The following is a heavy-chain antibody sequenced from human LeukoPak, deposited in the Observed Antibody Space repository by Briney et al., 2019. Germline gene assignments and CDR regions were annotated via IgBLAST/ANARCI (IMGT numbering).Heavy chain of an antibody. CDR2: ISGSGGST. V-gene: IGHV3-23*01. CDR3: AKQFSGYPNHYFDY. Sequence: GGSLRLSCAASGFTFSSYGMSWVRQAPGKGLEWVSAISGSGGSTYYADSVKGRFTISRDNSKNTLYLQMNSLRAEDTAVYHCAKQFSGYPNHYFDYWGQGTLVTVSS. CDR1: GFTFSSYG. D-gene: IGHD5-12*01. J-gene: IGHJ4*02.